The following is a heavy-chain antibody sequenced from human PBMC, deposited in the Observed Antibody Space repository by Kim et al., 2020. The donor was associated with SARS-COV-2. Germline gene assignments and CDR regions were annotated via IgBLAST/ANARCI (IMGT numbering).Heavy chain of an antibody. Sequence: SETLSLTCAVYGGSFSGYYWSWIRQPPGKGLEWIGEINHSGSTNYNPSLKSRVTISVDTSKNQFSLKRSSVTAADTAVYYCARGLVWIRPFDYWGQGTLVTVSS. J-gene: IGHJ4*02. D-gene: IGHD5-18*01. CDR2: INHSGST. CDR3: ARGLVWIRPFDY. V-gene: IGHV4-34*01. CDR1: GGSFSGYY.